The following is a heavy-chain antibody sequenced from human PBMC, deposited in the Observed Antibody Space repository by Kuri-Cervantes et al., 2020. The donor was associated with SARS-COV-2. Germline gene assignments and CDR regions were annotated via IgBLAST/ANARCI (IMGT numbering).Heavy chain of an antibody. D-gene: IGHD3/OR15-3a*01. V-gene: IGHV4-59*08. J-gene: IGHJ6*02. CDR1: GGSISSYY. CDR2: IYYSGST. Sequence: SETLSLTCTVSGGSISSYYWSWIRQPPGKGLEWIGYIYYSGSTNYNLSLKSRVTISVDTSKNQFSLKLSSVTAADTAVYYCARHFPRTGSLFYYYYYGMDVWGQGTTVTVSS. CDR3: ARHFPRTGSLFYYYYYGMDV.